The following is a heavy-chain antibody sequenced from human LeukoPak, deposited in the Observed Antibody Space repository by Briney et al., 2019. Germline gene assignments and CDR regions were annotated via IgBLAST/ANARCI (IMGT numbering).Heavy chain of an antibody. Sequence: SETLSLTCAVYGGSFSGYYWSWIRQPPGKGLEWIGEINHSGSTNYNPSLKSRVTISVDTSKNQFSLKLSSVTAADTAVYYCARVSGFLGWLRPYYYYYMDVWGKGTTVTVSS. CDR2: INHSGST. CDR3: ARVSGFLGWLRPYYYYYMDV. CDR1: GGSFSGYY. V-gene: IGHV4-34*01. J-gene: IGHJ6*03. D-gene: IGHD3-3*01.